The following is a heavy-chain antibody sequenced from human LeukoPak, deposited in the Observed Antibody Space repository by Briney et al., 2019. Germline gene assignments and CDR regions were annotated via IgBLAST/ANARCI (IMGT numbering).Heavy chain of an antibody. CDR3: ARDLLARGIPSGWFDP. Sequence: GGSLSLSCAASGFSFSDSWMTWVRQTPGKGLQWVASIHQDAGEKQYLDSVRGRFTISRDNARNSLYLQMNSLRVEDTAVYYCARDLLARGIPSGWFDPWGQGTLVTVSS. CDR2: IHQDAGEK. J-gene: IGHJ5*02. D-gene: IGHD3-10*01. V-gene: IGHV3-7*01. CDR1: GFSFSDSW.